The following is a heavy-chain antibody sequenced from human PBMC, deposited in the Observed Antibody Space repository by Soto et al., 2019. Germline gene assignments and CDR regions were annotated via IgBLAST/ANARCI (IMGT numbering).Heavy chain of an antibody. CDR1: GYTFTTSG. CDR3: ARALSAYDPIGMDV. D-gene: IGHD5-12*01. J-gene: IGHJ6*02. Sequence: QVQLVQSGAEVKKPGASVKVSCKASGYTFTTSGITWVRQAPGQGLEWMGWISANNGNTNYAQNVQGRVTMTTDTSTSTAYMELRSLRTDDTAVYYCARALSAYDPIGMDVWGQGTTVTVSS. V-gene: IGHV1-18*01. CDR2: ISANNGNT.